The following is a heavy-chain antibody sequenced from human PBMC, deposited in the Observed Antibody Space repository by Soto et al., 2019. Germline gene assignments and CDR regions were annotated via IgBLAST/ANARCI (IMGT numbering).Heavy chain of an antibody. CDR2: ITSDGDST. CDR3: VKGNQLPRYYFEF. CDR1: GFTFSNYA. J-gene: IGHJ4*01. D-gene: IGHD2-2*01. Sequence: EVQLVESGGALVQPGGSLRLSCSVSGFTFSNYAMHWVRQAPGKGLEYISGITSDGDSTWHADSVKDRFTISRDNSKNTLYLQMSSLRVDDTAKYYCVKGNQLPRYYFEFWGPGTLLTVSS. V-gene: IGHV3-64D*06.